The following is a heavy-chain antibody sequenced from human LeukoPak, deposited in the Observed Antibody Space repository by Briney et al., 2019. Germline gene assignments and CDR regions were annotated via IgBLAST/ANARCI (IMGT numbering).Heavy chain of an antibody. CDR3: ARTDCGGDCYSRHYYYGMDV. D-gene: IGHD2-21*02. J-gene: IGHJ6*02. CDR2: IIPILGIA. Sequence: SVKVSCKASGGTFSSYAISWVRQAPGQGLEWMGRIIPILGIANYAQKFQGRVTITADKSTSTAYMELSSLRSEDTAVYYCARTDCGGDCYSRHYYYGMDVWGQGTTVTVSS. V-gene: IGHV1-69*04. CDR1: GGTFSSYA.